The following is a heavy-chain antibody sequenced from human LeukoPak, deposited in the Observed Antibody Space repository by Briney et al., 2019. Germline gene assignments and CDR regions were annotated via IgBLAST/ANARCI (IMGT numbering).Heavy chain of an antibody. CDR2: ISAYNGNT. CDR1: GGTFSNYA. Sequence: ASVKVSCXASGGTFSNYAISWVRQALGQGLEWMGWISAYNGNTNYAQKLQGRVTMTTDTSTSTAYMELRSLRSDDTAVYYCARVQRGYDYWGQGTLVTVSS. D-gene: IGHD3-10*01. CDR3: ARVQRGYDY. J-gene: IGHJ4*02. V-gene: IGHV1-18*01.